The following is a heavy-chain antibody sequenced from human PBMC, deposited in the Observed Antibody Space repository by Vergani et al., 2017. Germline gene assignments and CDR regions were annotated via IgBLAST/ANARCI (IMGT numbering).Heavy chain of an antibody. Sequence: QVQLVESGGGVVQPGRSLRLSCAASGFTFSSYAMHWVRQAPGKGLEWVAVISYDGSNKYYADSVKGRFTISRDNSKNTLYLQMNSLRAEDTAVYYCAREWPGYYDSSGYLDAFDIWGQGTMVTVSS. D-gene: IGHD3-22*01. J-gene: IGHJ3*02. CDR2: ISYDGSNK. V-gene: IGHV3-30*04. CDR1: GFTFSSYA. CDR3: AREWPGYYDSSGYLDAFDI.